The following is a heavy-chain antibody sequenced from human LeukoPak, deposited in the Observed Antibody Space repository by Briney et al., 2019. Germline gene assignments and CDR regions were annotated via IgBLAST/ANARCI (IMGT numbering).Heavy chain of an antibody. CDR1: GFTFSSYA. V-gene: IGHV3-23*01. J-gene: IGHJ4*02. CDR3: AKTPEGPAAIRVYYFDY. D-gene: IGHD2-2*01. Sequence: GGSLRLSCAASGFTFSSYAMSWVRQAPGKGLEWVSAISGSGGSTYYADSVKGRFTISRDNSKNTLYLQMNSLRAEDTAVYYCAKTPEGPAAIRVYYFDYWGQGTLVTVSS. CDR2: ISGSGGST.